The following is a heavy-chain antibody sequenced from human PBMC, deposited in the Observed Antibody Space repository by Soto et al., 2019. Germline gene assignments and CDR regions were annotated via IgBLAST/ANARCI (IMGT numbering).Heavy chain of an antibody. J-gene: IGHJ4*02. CDR3: ARGDMDRGVNPRVDY. CDR2: ISSSSTYI. V-gene: IGHV3-21*01. CDR1: GFTLSSYS. D-gene: IGHD3-10*01. Sequence: EVQLVESGGGLVTPGGSLRLSCAGSGFTLSSYSMNWVRQAPGKGLEWVSSISSSSTYIFYGDSLKGRFTISRDNAKNSLYLEMNSLRAEDTAVYYCARGDMDRGVNPRVDYWGQGTLVTVSS.